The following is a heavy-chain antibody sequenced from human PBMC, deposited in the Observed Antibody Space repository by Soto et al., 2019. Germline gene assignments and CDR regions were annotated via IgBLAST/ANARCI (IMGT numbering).Heavy chain of an antibody. CDR2: IVVGSGHT. Sequence: QMQLVQSGPEVKKPGTSVKVSCKASGFTFSSSIVQWVRQARGQRLEWIGWIVVGSGHTNYEQKFQERVPITRDMSTSTAYMELSSLRSEDTAVYYCAAPDFGDYWYFDLWGRGTLVTVSS. J-gene: IGHJ2*01. V-gene: IGHV1-58*01. D-gene: IGHD4-17*01. CDR1: GFTFSSSI. CDR3: AAPDFGDYWYFDL.